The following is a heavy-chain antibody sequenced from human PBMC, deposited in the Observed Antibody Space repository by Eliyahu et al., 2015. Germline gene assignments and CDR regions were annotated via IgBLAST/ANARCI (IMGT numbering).Heavy chain of an antibody. J-gene: IGHJ4*02. D-gene: IGHD3-10*01. CDR2: IYHGGGT. CDR1: GDPISTSSDW. CDR3: ARDRSLGTFDF. Sequence: QVHLQESGPGLIKPSGTLSLSCTVSGDPISTSSDWWSWVRQSPXRGLEWIGEIYHGGGTNYNPSLESRVTISVDKSNNQFSLKLTAVTAADTAVYYCARDRSLGTFDFWGRGALVTVSS. V-gene: IGHV4-4*02.